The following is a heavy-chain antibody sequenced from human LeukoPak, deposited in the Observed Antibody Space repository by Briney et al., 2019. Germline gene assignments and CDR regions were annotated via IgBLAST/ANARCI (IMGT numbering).Heavy chain of an antibody. D-gene: IGHD3-16*01. CDR3: ARDGGKTSSDAFEI. CDR1: GYSISSGYY. Sequence: SETLSLTCTVSGYSISSGYYWGWIRQPPGKGLEWIGSIYHSGSTYYNPSLKSRVTISVDTSKNQFSLKLSSVTAADTAVYYCARDGGKTSSDAFEIWGQGTMVTVSS. V-gene: IGHV4-38-2*02. J-gene: IGHJ3*02. CDR2: IYHSGST.